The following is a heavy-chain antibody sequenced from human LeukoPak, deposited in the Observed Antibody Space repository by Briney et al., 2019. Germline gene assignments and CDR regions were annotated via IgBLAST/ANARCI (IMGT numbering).Heavy chain of an antibody. CDR1: GYTFTSYD. D-gene: IGHD5-12*01. CDR3: ARSPSGYPTDY. V-gene: IGHV1-8*01. CDR2: MNPNSGNT. J-gene: IGHJ4*02. Sequence: GASVKVSCKASGYTFTSYDINWVRQASGQGLEWMGWMNPNSGNTGYAQKFQGRVTMTRSTSISTAYMELTSLRSEDTAVYYCARSPSGYPTDYWGQGTLVTVSS.